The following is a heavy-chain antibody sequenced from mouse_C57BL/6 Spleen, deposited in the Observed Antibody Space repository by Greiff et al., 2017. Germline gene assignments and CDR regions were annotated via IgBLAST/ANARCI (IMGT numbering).Heavy chain of an antibody. V-gene: IGHV1-82*01. D-gene: IGHD2-1*01. J-gene: IGHJ3*01. CDR2: IYPGDGDT. CDR1: GYAFSSSW. CDR3: ERKGVTGCNYWFAY. Sequence: QVQLQQSGPELVKPGASVKISCKASGYAFSSSWMNWVKQRPGKGLEWIGRIYPGDGDTNYNGKFKGKATLTADKSSSTAYMQLSSLTSEDSAVYCCERKGVTGCNYWFAYWGQGTLVTVSA.